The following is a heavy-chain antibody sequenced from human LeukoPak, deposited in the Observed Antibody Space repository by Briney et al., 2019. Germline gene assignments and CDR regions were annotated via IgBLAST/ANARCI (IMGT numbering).Heavy chain of an antibody. J-gene: IGHJ6*03. D-gene: IGHD2-2*01. CDR1: GGTFSSYA. CDR3: ARGVWHCSSTSCYPYYNRYYMDV. Sequence: GSSVKVSCKASGGTFSSYAISWVRQAPGQGLEWMGGIIPIFGTANYAQKFQGRVKITADESTSTAYRELSSLRSEDTALYCCARGVWHCSSTSCYPYYNRYYMDVGGKGTTVTVSS. V-gene: IGHV1-69*01. CDR2: IIPIFGTA.